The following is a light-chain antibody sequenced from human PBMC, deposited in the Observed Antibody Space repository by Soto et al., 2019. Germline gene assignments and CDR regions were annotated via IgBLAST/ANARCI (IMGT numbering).Light chain of an antibody. V-gene: IGLV2-14*03. CDR3: SSYTSSSTRV. Sequence: QSALTQPASVSGSPGESITISCTGTSSDVGAYDYVSWYQQHPDKAPKLIIYEVSHRPSGVSNRFSGSKSVNTATLTISGLQAEDEADYYCSSYTSSSTRVFGTGTKVTGL. CDR2: EVS. CDR1: SSDVGAYDY. J-gene: IGLJ1*01.